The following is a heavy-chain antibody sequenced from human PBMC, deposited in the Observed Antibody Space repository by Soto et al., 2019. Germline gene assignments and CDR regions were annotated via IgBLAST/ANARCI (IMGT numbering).Heavy chain of an antibody. J-gene: IGHJ4*02. CDR3: ARVSNGDLGGY. Sequence: VRLEQSGAEVKKPGASVRLSCKTSGFTFSDYGLHWVRQAPGQSFEWMGWSNAGDGETKYSQVFQGRVTISSDTSTRTIYLDVKNFNLEEPAVYFCARVSNGDLGGYWGQGTLVTGAS. D-gene: IGHD4-17*01. V-gene: IGHV1-3*01. CDR2: SNAGDGET. CDR1: GFTFSDYG.